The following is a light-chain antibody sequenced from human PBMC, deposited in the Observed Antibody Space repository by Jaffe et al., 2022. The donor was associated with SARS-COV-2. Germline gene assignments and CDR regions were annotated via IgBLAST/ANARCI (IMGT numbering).Light chain of an antibody. J-gene: IGLJ1*01. CDR2: ENN. CDR1: ASNIGNSY. CDR3: ATWDTSLNSYV. Sequence: QSVLTQPPSVSAAPGQKVTISCSGSASNIGNSYVSWYQQLPRTAPKLLIYENNKRPSGIPDRFSGSKSGTSATLGITGLQTGDEADYYCATWDTSLNSYVFGTGTKVSVV. V-gene: IGLV1-51*02.